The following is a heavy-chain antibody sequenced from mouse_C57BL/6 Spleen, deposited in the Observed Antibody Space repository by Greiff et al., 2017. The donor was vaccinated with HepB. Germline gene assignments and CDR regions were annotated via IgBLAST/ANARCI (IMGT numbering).Heavy chain of an antibody. V-gene: IGHV1-62-2*01. D-gene: IGHD1-1*01. CDR3: ARHEGWYYGSSYVGYFDY. Sequence: QVQLQQSGAELVKPGASVKLSCKASGYTFTEYTTHWVKQRSGQGLEWIGWFYPGSGSIKYNEKFKDKATLTADKSSSTVYMELSRLTSEDSAVYFCARHEGWYYGSSYVGYFDYWGQGTTLTVSS. CDR2: FYPGSGSI. J-gene: IGHJ2*01. CDR1: GYTFTEYT.